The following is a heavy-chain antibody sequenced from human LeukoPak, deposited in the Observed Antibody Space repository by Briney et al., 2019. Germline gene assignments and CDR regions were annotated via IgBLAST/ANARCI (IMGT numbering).Heavy chain of an antibody. V-gene: IGHV3-7*01. CDR3: ARDLLQSYYYYMDV. Sequence: PGGSLRLSCAASGFIFSSYWMTWVRQAPGKGLEWEANIKEDGSEKYYVDSVKGRFTISRDNAKNSLYLQMNSLSAEDTAVYYCARDLLQSYYYYMDVWGKGTTVTISS. CDR1: GFIFSSYW. J-gene: IGHJ6*03. D-gene: IGHD1-26*01. CDR2: IKEDGSEK.